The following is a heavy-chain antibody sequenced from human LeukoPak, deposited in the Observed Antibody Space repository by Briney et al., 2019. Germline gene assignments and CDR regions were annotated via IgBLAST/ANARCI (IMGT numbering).Heavy chain of an antibody. CDR3: AKGSRGSYDY. CDR1: GFTFNRYA. V-gene: IGHV3-23*01. Sequence: GGSLRLSCAASGFTFNRYAMTWVRQAPDKGLEWVSSIIDSGISTYYGDSVKGRFTISRDNSKNTLYLQMNSLRAEDTAVYYCAKGSRGSYDYWGQGTLVTVSS. D-gene: IGHD1-26*01. J-gene: IGHJ4*02. CDR2: IIDSGIST.